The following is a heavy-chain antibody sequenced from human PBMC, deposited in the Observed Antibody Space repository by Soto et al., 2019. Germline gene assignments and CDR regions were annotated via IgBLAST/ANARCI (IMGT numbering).Heavy chain of an antibody. CDR2: ISSNSSNI. J-gene: IGHJ4*02. V-gene: IGHV3-48*01. D-gene: IGHD6-13*01. CDR3: ASIPGIAAAGTKSPGY. CDR1: GFTFSSYS. Sequence: GGSLRLSCAASGFTFSSYSMNWVRQAPGKGLEWVTDISSNSSNIYYADSVKGRFTISRDNSKNTLYLQMNSLRAEDTAVYYCASIPGIAAAGTKSPGYWGQGTLVTVSS.